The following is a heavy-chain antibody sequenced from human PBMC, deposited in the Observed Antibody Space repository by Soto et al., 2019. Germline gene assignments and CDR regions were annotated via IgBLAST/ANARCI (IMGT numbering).Heavy chain of an antibody. CDR1: GGSFSGYY. Sequence: SETLSLTCAVYGGSFSGYYWSWIRQPPGKGLEWIGEINHSGSTNYNPSLKSRVTISVDTSKNQFSLKLSSVTAADTAVYYCARGLIDNVLRFLEWSPYFDYWGQGTLVTVSS. J-gene: IGHJ4*02. V-gene: IGHV4-34*01. CDR3: ARGLIDNVLRFLEWSPYFDY. CDR2: INHSGST. D-gene: IGHD3-3*01.